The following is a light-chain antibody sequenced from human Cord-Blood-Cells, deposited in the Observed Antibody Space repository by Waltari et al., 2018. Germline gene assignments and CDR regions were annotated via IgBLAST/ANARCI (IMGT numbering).Light chain of an antibody. V-gene: IGKV1-5*03. CDR2: EAS. Sequence: DIQMTQSPSTLSASVGDRVTITCRANQSISSWLAWYQQKPGKAPKLLIYEASSLESGVPSRCSGSGAGTEFTLTVSGRQPGDFAAYYCQQYNSYPVTFGQGTKVEIK. CDR1: QSISSW. J-gene: IGKJ1*01. CDR3: QQYNSYPVT.